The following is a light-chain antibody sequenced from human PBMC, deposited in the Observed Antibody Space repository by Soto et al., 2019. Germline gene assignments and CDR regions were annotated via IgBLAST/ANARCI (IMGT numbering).Light chain of an antibody. V-gene: IGKV1-12*01. Sequence: DIQMTQSPSSVSASVGDRVTITCPASQGISSWLDWYQQKPGRAPKLLIYAASTLQSGVPSRFSGSGSGTEFTLTITSLQPEDFATYYCLQTNTFPRTFGGGTKVEIK. CDR1: QGISSW. CDR3: LQTNTFPRT. CDR2: AAS. J-gene: IGKJ4*01.